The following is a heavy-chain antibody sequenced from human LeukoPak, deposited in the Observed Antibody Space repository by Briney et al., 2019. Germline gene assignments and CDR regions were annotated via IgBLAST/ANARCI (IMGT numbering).Heavy chain of an antibody. Sequence: SETLSLTCTVTGGSISNYHWSWIRQPPGKGLEWIGYIYYSGSTNYNPSLKSRLTMSVDTPKNQFSLKLSSVTAADTAVYYCARDLHGSGQGDYWGQGTLVTVSS. CDR1: GGSISNYH. CDR3: ARDLHGSGQGDY. CDR2: IYYSGST. V-gene: IGHV4-59*01. J-gene: IGHJ4*02. D-gene: IGHD3-3*01.